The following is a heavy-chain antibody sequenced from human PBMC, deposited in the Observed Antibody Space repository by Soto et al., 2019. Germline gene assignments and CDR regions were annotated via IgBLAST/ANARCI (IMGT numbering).Heavy chain of an antibody. J-gene: IGHJ6*02. D-gene: IGHD3-10*01. Sequence: QVQLVESGGGVVQPGRSLRLSRAASGFTFSSYAMHWVRQAPGKGLEWVAVISYDGSNKYYADSVKGRFTISRDNSKNTLYLQMNSLRAEDTAVYYCARDKVRPYYGMDVWGQGTTVTVSS. CDR3: ARDKVRPYYGMDV. CDR1: GFTFSSYA. V-gene: IGHV3-30-3*01. CDR2: ISYDGSNK.